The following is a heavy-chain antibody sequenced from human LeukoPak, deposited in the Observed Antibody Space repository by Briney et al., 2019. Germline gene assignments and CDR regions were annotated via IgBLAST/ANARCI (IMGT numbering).Heavy chain of an antibody. CDR1: GGSISSYY. J-gene: IGHJ2*01. V-gene: IGHV4-59*01. D-gene: IGHD6-13*01. CDR2: IYYSGST. CDR3: ARTYGSSGLGYFDL. Sequence: SETLSLTCSVSGGSISSYYWSWIRQPPGKGLEWIGYIYYSGSTNYSPSLKSRLTISVDTSKNQFSLKLSSVTAADTAVYYCARTYGSSGLGYFDLWGRGTLVTVSS.